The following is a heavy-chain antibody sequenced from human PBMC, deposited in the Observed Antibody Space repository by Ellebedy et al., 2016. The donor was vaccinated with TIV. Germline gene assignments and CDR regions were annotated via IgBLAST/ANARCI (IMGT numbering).Heavy chain of an antibody. CDR3: AKTSSGSYDRVYFES. CDR1: GFTFTTYA. D-gene: IGHD3-10*01. CDR2: ISGTGYNT. Sequence: PGGSLRLSCALSGFTFTTYAMTWVRQVPGKGLEWVSAISGTGYNTYYADFVKGRFTISRDNSKGKLYLQMNSLGAEDTDIYDCAKTSSGSYDRVYFESWGEGTLVTVSS. V-gene: IGHV3-23*01. J-gene: IGHJ4*02.